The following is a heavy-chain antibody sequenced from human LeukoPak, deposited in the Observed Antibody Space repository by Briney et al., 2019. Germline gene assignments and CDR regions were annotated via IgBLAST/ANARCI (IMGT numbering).Heavy chain of an antibody. J-gene: IGHJ4*02. CDR3: ARGDCTNGVCYYYFDY. Sequence: ASVKVSCKASGYTFTSYDINWVRQATGQGLEWMGWMNPNSGNTGYAQKFQGRVTMTRDTSITTAYMELSSLRSEDTAVYYCARGDCTNGVCYYYFDYWGQGTLVTVSS. V-gene: IGHV1-8*01. CDR2: MNPNSGNT. D-gene: IGHD2-8*01. CDR1: GYTFTSYD.